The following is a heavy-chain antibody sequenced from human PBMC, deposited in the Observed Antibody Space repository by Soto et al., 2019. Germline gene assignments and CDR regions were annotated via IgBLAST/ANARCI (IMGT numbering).Heavy chain of an antibody. CDR1: GFTFSSYA. CDR2: ASDGGGST. V-gene: IGHV3-23*01. J-gene: IGHJ5*02. CDR3: AKAFRREQQPLQYNWFDP. Sequence: TGGSLRLSCAASGFTFSSYAMSWVRQAPGKGLEWVSGASDGGGSTYYADSVKGRFTISRDNSKNTLYLQMNSLRAEDTAVYYCAKAFRREQQPLQYNWFDPWGQGTLVTVSS. D-gene: IGHD6-13*01.